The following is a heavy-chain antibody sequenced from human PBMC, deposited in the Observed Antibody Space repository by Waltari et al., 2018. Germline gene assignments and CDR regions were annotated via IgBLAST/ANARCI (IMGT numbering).Heavy chain of an antibody. V-gene: IGHV3-53*01. CDR3: ARVTVVARVSDVFDV. D-gene: IGHD6-6*01. CDR1: GFTVSDPY. CDR2: IFVTGNT. Sequence: EVQVVESGGDLIQPGGSLRLSCPASGFTVSDPYMTWVRQAPGKGLDWVATIFVTGNTHYADSVRGRFTISRDSSRNSVYLQMDNLRAEDTATYYCARVTVVARVSDVFDVWGQGTMITVSS. J-gene: IGHJ3*01.